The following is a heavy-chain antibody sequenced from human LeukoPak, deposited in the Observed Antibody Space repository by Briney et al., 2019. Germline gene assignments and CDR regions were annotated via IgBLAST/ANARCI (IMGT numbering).Heavy chain of an antibody. CDR1: GDSVSSNSAT. CDR2: TYRRSKWSN. D-gene: IGHD3-16*01. Sequence: SQTLSLTCAISGDSVSSNSATWNWIRQSPSRGLEWLGRTYRRSKWSNDYAVSLRGRISINPDTSKNQFSLQLNSVTPEDTAVYHCARGYGGATDCWGQGTLVTVSS. V-gene: IGHV6-1*01. CDR3: ARGYGGATDC. J-gene: IGHJ4*02.